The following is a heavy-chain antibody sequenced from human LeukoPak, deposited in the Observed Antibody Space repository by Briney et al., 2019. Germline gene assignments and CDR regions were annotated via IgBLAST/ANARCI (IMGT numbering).Heavy chain of an antibody. D-gene: IGHD3-16*01. V-gene: IGHV3-21*01. J-gene: IGHJ3*02. Sequence: PGGSLRLSCAASGFIPSANSMNWVRQAPGKGLEWVSSISNTGTYTHYADSLKGRFTISRDNAKNSLYLQMNSLRDEDTAVYYCARDNAFAFDIWGQGTKVTVSS. CDR2: ISNTGTYT. CDR3: ARDNAFAFDI. CDR1: GFIPSANS.